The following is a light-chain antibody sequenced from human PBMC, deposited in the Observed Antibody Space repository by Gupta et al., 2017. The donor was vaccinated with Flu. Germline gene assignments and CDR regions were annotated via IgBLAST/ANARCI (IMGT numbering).Light chain of an antibody. CDR2: END. J-gene: IGLJ3*02. Sequence: VTISCSGGDSNIGKKYVSWYQQFPGIAPKLLIYENDKRPSGIPDRFSGSKSGTSATLGITGLQTGDEADYYCGAWDDSLYTMLFGGGTKLTVL. CDR1: DSNIGKKY. V-gene: IGLV1-51*02. CDR3: GAWDDSLYTML.